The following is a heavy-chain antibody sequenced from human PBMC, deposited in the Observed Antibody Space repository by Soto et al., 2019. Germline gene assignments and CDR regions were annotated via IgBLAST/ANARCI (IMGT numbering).Heavy chain of an antibody. Sequence: QVQLVQSGAEVKKPGSSVKVPCKASGGTFSSYTISWVRQAPGQGLEWMGRIIPILGIANYAQKFQGRVTIIADKSTSTAYMELSSLRSEDTAVYYCARGATDTAMVFDYWGQGTLVTVSS. V-gene: IGHV1-69*02. CDR2: IIPILGIA. D-gene: IGHD5-18*01. CDR1: GGTFSSYT. CDR3: ARGATDTAMVFDY. J-gene: IGHJ4*02.